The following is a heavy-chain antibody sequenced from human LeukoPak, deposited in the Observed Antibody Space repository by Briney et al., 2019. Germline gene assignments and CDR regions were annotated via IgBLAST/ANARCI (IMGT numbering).Heavy chain of an antibody. Sequence: ASVKVSCKASGGTFTNYAITWVRQAPGQGLEWMGRIIPTLEVANYAQKFQGRVTITADKSTSTAYMELSSLRPEDTAVYYCARVISGTWLWFWGQGTLVTVSS. V-gene: IGHV1-69*04. D-gene: IGHD1-14*01. J-gene: IGHJ4*02. CDR2: IIPTLEVA. CDR3: ARVISGTWLWF. CDR1: GGTFTNYA.